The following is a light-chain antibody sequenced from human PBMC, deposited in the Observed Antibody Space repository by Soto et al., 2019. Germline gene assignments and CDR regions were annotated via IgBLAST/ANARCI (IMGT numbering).Light chain of an antibody. CDR1: SSDVGAYNF. J-gene: IGLJ1*01. CDR3: CSYAGSYPFV. CDR2: EVA. V-gene: IGLV2-8*01. Sequence: QAALTQPPSASGSPGQSVTISCAGTSSDVGAYNFVSWFQQHPGKAPKLIIYEVAKRPSGVPDRFSGSKSGNTASLTVSGLQAEDEADYYCCSYAGSYPFVFGTGTKLTVL.